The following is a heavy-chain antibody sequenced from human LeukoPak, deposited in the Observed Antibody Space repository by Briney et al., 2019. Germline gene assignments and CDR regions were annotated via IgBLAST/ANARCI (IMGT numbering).Heavy chain of an antibody. V-gene: IGHV1-18*01. CDR3: AREALSWQLVPYYYYGMDV. D-gene: IGHD6-13*01. CDR1: GYTFTSYG. CDR2: ISAYNGNT. Sequence: ASGKVSCKASGYTFTSYGISWVRQAPGQGLELMGWISAYNGNTNYAQKLQGRVTMTTDISTSTAYMELRSLGSDDTAVYYCAREALSWQLVPYYYYGMDVWGQGTTVTASS. J-gene: IGHJ6*02.